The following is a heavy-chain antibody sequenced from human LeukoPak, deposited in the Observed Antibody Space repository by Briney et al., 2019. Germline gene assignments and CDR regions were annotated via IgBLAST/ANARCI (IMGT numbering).Heavy chain of an antibody. CDR3: ARVDVARGGAYFVY. Sequence: SETLSLTCTVSGGSISSYYWSWIRQPAGKGLEWIGRIYTSGSTNYNPSLKSRVTMSVDTSKNQFSLKLSSVTAADTAVYHCARVDVARGGAYFVYWGQGTLVTVSS. V-gene: IGHV4-4*07. CDR2: IYTSGST. CDR1: GGSISSYY. J-gene: IGHJ4*02. D-gene: IGHD6-6*01.